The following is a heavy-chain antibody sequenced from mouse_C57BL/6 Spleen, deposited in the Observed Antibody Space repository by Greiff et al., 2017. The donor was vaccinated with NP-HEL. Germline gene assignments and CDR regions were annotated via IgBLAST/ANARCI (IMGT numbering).Heavy chain of an antibody. CDR3: ARLTTVVANAMDY. CDR2: ISSGGSYT. V-gene: IGHV5-6*01. Sequence: EVQGVESGGDLVKPGGSLKLSCAASGFTFSSYGMSWVRQTPDKRLEWVATISSGGSYTYYPDSVKGRFTISRDNAKNTLYLQMSSLKSEDTAMYYCARLTTVVANAMDYWGQGTSVTVSS. D-gene: IGHD1-1*01. CDR1: GFTFSSYG. J-gene: IGHJ4*01.